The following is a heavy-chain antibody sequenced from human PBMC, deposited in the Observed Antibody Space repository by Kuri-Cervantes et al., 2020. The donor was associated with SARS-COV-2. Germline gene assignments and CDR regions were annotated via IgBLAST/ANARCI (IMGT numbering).Heavy chain of an antibody. V-gene: IGHV1-3*02. CDR1: GGTFSSYA. CDR2: SDAGTGNT. CDR3: ARDDYGDYGGY. J-gene: IGHJ4*02. Sequence: SVPDSCKASGGTFSSYAMHWVRQAPGQRLEWMGWSDAGTGNTNYSQEFQGRVTITRDTSARTAYMELRSLRSDDTDVYYCARDDYGDYGGYWGQGTLVTVSS. D-gene: IGHD4-17*01.